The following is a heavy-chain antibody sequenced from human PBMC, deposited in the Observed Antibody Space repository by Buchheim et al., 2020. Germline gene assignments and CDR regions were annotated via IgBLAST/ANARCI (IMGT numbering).Heavy chain of an antibody. CDR3: ARELRFLEWLPRENWFDP. Sequence: QVQLQESGPRLVKPSETLSLTCTVSGGSISSYYWSWIRQPPGKVLEWIGYIYYSGSTNYNPSLKSRVTISVDTSNNQFYLKLSSVTAADTAVYYCARELRFLEWLPRENWFDPWGQGTL. V-gene: IGHV4-59*01. CDR1: GGSISSYY. CDR2: IYYSGST. D-gene: IGHD3-3*01. J-gene: IGHJ5*02.